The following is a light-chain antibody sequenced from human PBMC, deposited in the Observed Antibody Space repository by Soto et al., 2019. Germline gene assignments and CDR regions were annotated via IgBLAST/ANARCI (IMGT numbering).Light chain of an antibody. V-gene: IGKV1-5*01. CDR3: QQYNSFSWT. CDR2: DAF. Sequence: DIQMTQSPSTLSASVGDRVTITCRASQNINTWLAWYQQKPGKAPNLLIYDAFSLESGVPSRFSGSGSGTEFTLTISSLQPDDLATYYCQQYNSFSWTFGQGTKVEIK. J-gene: IGKJ1*01. CDR1: QNINTW.